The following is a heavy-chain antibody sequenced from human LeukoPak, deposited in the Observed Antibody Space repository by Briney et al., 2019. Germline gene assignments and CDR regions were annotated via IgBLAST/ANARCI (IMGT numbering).Heavy chain of an antibody. CDR1: GGTFSSYA. J-gene: IGHJ4*02. CDR3: ARSGYSYGYLYRLPFDY. CDR2: IIPIFGTA. D-gene: IGHD5-18*01. V-gene: IGHV1-69*01. Sequence: ASVKVSCKASGGTFSSYAIIWVRQAPGQGLEWMGGIIPIFGTANYAQKFQGRVTITADESTSTAYMELSSLRSEDTAVYYCARSGYSYGYLYRLPFDYWGQGTLVTVSS.